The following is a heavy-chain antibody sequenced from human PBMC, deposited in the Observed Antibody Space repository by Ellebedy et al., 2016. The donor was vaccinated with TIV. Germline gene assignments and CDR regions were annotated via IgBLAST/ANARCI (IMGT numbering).Heavy chain of an antibody. V-gene: IGHV4-59*13. CDR1: GGAIDSYY. J-gene: IGHJ4*02. CDR3: AGAVAGIRH. Sequence: MPSETLSLTCSVSGGAIDSYYWSWIRQPPGKGLEWIGYIYHSGITNYSPSLESRVTISIDKSKRQFSLSLSSVTAADTAVYYCAGAVAGIRHWGQGTLVTVSS. D-gene: IGHD6-19*01. CDR2: IYHSGIT.